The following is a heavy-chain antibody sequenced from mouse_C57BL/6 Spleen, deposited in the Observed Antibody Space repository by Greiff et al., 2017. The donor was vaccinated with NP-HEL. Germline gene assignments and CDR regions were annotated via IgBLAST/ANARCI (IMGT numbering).Heavy chain of an antibody. CDR1: GYAFSSSW. CDR2: IYPGDGDT. Sequence: QVQLKQSGPELVKPGASVKISCKASGYAFSSSWMNWVKQRPGKGLEWIGRIYPGDGDTNYNGKFKGKATLTADKSSSTASMQLSSLTSEDSAVYFCARSAALYAMDYWGQGTSVTVSS. J-gene: IGHJ4*01. V-gene: IGHV1-82*01. D-gene: IGHD6-1*01. CDR3: ARSAALYAMDY.